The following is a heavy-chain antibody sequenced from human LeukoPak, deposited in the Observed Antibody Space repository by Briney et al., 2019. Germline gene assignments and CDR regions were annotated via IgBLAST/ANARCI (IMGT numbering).Heavy chain of an antibody. V-gene: IGHV1-8*01. CDR2: MNPNSGNT. Sequence: GASVKVSCKASGYTFTSYDINWVRQATGQGLEWMGWMNPNSGNTGYAQKFQGRVTMTRNTSISTAYMELSSLRSEDTAVYYCARAGREYCTKCPGRFKDGMDVWGQGTTVTVSS. D-gene: IGHD2-8*01. J-gene: IGHJ6*02. CDR3: ARAGREYCTKCPGRFKDGMDV. CDR1: GYTFTSYD.